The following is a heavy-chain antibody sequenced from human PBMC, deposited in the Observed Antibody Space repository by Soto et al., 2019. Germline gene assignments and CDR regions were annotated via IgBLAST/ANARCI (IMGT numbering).Heavy chain of an antibody. CDR3: ARYLTRRYYYDSSGPAAY. V-gene: IGHV1-2*02. Sequence: ASVKVSCKASGYTFTGYYMHWVRQAPGQGLEWMGWINPNSGGTNYAQKFQGRVTMTRDTSISTAYMELSRLRSDDTAVYYCARYLTRRYYYDSSGPAAYWGQGTLVTVSS. CDR1: GYTFTGYY. CDR2: INPNSGGT. D-gene: IGHD3-22*01. J-gene: IGHJ4*02.